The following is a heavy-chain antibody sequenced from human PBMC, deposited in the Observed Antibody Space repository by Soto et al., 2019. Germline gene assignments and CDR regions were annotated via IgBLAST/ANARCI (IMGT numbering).Heavy chain of an antibody. Sequence: EVQLVETGGDLIQSGGSLRLSCAASGFTFNNYGMSWVRQAPGKGLEWVSAITDSGGSTYYADSVKGRFTISRDNSKNTVYLQMNSLRAEDTAVYYCAKAATVVTLYYFDYWGQGTLVTVSS. CDR1: GFTFNNYG. J-gene: IGHJ4*02. D-gene: IGHD4-17*01. V-gene: IGHV3-23*04. CDR3: AKAATVVTLYYFDY. CDR2: ITDSGGST.